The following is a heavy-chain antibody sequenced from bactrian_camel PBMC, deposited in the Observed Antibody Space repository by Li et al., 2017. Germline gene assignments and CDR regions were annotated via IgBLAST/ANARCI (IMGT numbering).Heavy chain of an antibody. V-gene: IGHV3S67*01. D-gene: IGHD7*01. CDR3: AKGRPRLGLVAADLD. J-gene: IGHJ4*01. Sequence: QLVESGGDSVQPGGSLRLSCVASGFPFSANHMSWIRQAPGKEREGVASLDSDGVTKYADSVRGRFTISRDNAKNTQYLQLDSLRTEDTATYYCAKGRPRLGLVAADLDRGQGTQVTVS. CDR1: GFPFSANH. CDR2: LDSDGVT.